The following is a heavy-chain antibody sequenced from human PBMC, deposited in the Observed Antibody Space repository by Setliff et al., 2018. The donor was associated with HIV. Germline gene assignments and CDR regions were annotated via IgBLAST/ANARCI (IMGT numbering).Heavy chain of an antibody. CDR1: GYTFTSYD. J-gene: IGHJ4*02. Sequence: ASVKVSCKASGYTFTSYDINWVRQATGQGLEWMGWMNPNRGNTGYAQKFQGRVTISADDSTSTAYMELSSLTSEDTAVYYCARDPPTYDSSGYSFDSWGQGTLVTVSS. CDR2: MNPNRGNT. V-gene: IGHV1-8*01. CDR3: ARDPPTYDSSGYSFDS. D-gene: IGHD3-22*01.